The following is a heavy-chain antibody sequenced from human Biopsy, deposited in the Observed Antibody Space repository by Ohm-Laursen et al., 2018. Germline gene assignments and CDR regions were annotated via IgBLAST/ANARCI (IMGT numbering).Heavy chain of an antibody. V-gene: IGHV1-18*04. CDR2: ISTYNDDT. J-gene: IGHJ3*02. D-gene: IGHD3-3*01. CDR1: GYTFTAYG. CDR3: ARDPGYDFWSGSDPSDI. Sequence: ASVKVSCKTSGYTFTAYGISWVRQAPGQGLEWMGWISTYNDDTNIAQKFQGRVSMTTDTSTRTAYMELRSLRSGDTVIYFCARDPGYDFWSGSDPSDIWGQGTLVTVS.